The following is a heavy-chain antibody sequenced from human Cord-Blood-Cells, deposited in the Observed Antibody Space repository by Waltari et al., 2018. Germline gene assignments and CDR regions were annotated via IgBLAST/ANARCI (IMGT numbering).Heavy chain of an antibody. CDR3: ARGTDWADY. V-gene: IGHV4-34*01. J-gene: IGHJ4*02. D-gene: IGHD3-9*01. CDR1: GGSFSGYY. CDR2: INHSGST. Sequence: QVQLQQWGAGLLKPSETLSLTCAVYGGSFSGYYRSWIRQPPGKGLGWMGEINHSGSTNYNPSLKSRVTISVDTSKNQFSLKLSSVTAADTAVYYCARGTDWADYWGQGTLVTVSS.